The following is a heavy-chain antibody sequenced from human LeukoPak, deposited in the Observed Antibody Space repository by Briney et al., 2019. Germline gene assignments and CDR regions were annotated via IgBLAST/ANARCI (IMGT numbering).Heavy chain of an antibody. Sequence: GRSLRLSCAASGFTFDDYATHWVRQAPGKGLEWVSGISWNSGSIGYADSVKGRFTISRDDAKNSLYLQMNSLRAEDMALYYCAKDAGIAAGWGAFDIWGQGTMVTVSS. V-gene: IGHV3-9*03. CDR1: GFTFDDYA. J-gene: IGHJ3*02. CDR3: AKDAGIAAGWGAFDI. CDR2: ISWNSGSI. D-gene: IGHD6-13*01.